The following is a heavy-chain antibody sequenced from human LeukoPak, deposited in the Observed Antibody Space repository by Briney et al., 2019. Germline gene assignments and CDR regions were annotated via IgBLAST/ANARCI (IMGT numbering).Heavy chain of an antibody. CDR3: ARRQWGDYDSSGYYRY. J-gene: IGHJ4*02. V-gene: IGHV4-59*12. CDR2: IYYSGST. Sequence: SETLSLTCTVSGGSISSYYWSWIRQPPGKGLEWIGYIYYSGSTNYNPSLKSRVTISVDTSKNQFSLKLSSVTAADTAVYYCARRQWGDYDSSGYYRYWGQGTLVTVSS. D-gene: IGHD3-22*01. CDR1: GGSISSYY.